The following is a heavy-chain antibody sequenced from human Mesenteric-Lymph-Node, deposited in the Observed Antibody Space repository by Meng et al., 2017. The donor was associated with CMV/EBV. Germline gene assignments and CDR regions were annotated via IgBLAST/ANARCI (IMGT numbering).Heavy chain of an antibody. Sequence: GESLKISCAASKFTFSDYEMNWVRQAPGKGLEWVSFISSSGYTIYTADSVKGRFTISRDNARNSLYLQMNSLRPEDTAVYYCARSELDAFDIWGQGTMVTVSS. D-gene: IGHD3-10*01. CDR1: KFTFSDYE. V-gene: IGHV3-48*03. J-gene: IGHJ3*02. CDR2: ISSSGYTI. CDR3: ARSELDAFDI.